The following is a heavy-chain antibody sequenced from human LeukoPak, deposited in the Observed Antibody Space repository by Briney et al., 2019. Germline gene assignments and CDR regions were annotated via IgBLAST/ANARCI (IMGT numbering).Heavy chain of an antibody. CDR3: ATVPIRYYYGMDV. CDR1: GYTFTNYG. V-gene: IGHV1-18*01. J-gene: IGHJ6*02. D-gene: IGHD3-10*01. Sequence: ASVTVSFKASGYTFTNYGINWVRQAPGQGLAWMGWISAYNGNTNYVQKLQGRVTMTTDTSTSTAYMELRSLRSDDTAVYYCATVPIRYYYGMDVWGQGTTVTVSS. CDR2: ISAYNGNT.